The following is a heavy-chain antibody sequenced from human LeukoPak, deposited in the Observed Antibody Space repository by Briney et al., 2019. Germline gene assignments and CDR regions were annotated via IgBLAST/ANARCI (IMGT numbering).Heavy chain of an antibody. CDR3: ARRDDSSGYHKIFDY. CDR1: GGSFSGYY. Sequence: SETLSFTCAVYGGSFSGYYWGWIRQPPGKGLEWIGNIYYGENTYYNPSLKSRVTISIDTSNNQFYLKLSSLTAADTAVYYCARRDDSSGYHKIFDYWGQGTLVTVSS. CDR2: IYYGENT. V-gene: IGHV4-34*01. D-gene: IGHD3-22*01. J-gene: IGHJ4*02.